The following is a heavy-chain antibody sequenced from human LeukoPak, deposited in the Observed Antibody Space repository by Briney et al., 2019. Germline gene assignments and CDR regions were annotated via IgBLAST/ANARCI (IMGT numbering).Heavy chain of an antibody. CDR2: IYSGGST. CDR3: ARVQTFYSGRPLDY. D-gene: IGHD1-26*01. J-gene: IGHJ4*02. Sequence: GGSLRLSCAASGFTVSSNYMSWVRQAPGKGLEWVSVIYSGGSTYYADSVKGRFTISRDNSKNTLYLQTNSLRAEDTAVYYCARVQTFYSGRPLDYWGQGTLVTVSS. V-gene: IGHV3-53*01. CDR1: GFTVSSNY.